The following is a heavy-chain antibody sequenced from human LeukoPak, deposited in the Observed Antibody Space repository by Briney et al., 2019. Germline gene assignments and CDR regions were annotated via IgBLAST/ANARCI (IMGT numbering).Heavy chain of an antibody. CDR3: ATASRITMVRGRAYYYYYMDV. CDR1: GYTLTELS. CDR2: FDPEDGET. J-gene: IGHJ6*03. D-gene: IGHD3-10*01. Sequence: GASVKVSCKVSGYTLTELSMHWVRQAPGKGLEWMGGFDPEDGETIYAQKFQGRVTMTEDTSTDTAYMELSSLRSEDTAVYYSATASRITMVRGRAYYYYYMDVWGKGTTVTVSS. V-gene: IGHV1-24*01.